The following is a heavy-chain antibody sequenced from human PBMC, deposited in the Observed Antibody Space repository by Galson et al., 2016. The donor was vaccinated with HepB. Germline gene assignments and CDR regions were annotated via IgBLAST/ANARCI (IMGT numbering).Heavy chain of an antibody. CDR3: ARGTPDYRPYYFDY. J-gene: IGHJ4*02. CDR1: GFTFGDYA. Sequence: SLRLSCATSGFTFGDYAMSWFRQAPGKGVEWVGFIRSKTYGGTTEYAASVKARFTISRDASKSFAYLQMSSLNTGDTAVYYCARGTPDYRPYYFDYWGQGTLVTVSS. V-gene: IGHV3-49*03. D-gene: IGHD4-11*01. CDR2: IRSKTYGGTT.